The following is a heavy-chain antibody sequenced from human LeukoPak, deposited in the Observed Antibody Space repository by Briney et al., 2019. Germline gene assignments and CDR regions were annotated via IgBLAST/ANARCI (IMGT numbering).Heavy chain of an antibody. D-gene: IGHD5-18*01. CDR2: IYYSGST. Sequence: SETLSLTCTVSGGSISSYYWSWIRKPPGKGLEWIGYIYYSGSTNYNPSLKSRVTISVDTSKNQFSLKLSSVTAADTAVYYCARVLSYGRDYWGQGTLVTVSS. CDR1: GGSISSYY. V-gene: IGHV4-59*01. CDR3: ARVLSYGRDY. J-gene: IGHJ4*02.